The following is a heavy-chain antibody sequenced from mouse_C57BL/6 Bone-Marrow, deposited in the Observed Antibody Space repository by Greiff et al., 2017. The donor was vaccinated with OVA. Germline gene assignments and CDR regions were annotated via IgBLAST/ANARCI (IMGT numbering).Heavy chain of an antibody. CDR3: EGSYYGSREGYFDY. CDR2: IYPGSGST. Sequence: QVQLQQPGAELVKPGASVKMSCKASGYTFTSYWITWVKQRPGQGLEWIGDIYPGSGSTNYNEKFKSKATLTVDTSSSTAYMQLSSLTSEDSAVYYCEGSYYGSREGYFDYWGQGTTLTVSS. J-gene: IGHJ2*01. V-gene: IGHV1-55*01. CDR1: GYTFTSYW. D-gene: IGHD1-1*01.